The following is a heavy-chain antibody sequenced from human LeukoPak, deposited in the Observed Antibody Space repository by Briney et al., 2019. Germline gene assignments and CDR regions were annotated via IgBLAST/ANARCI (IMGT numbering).Heavy chain of an antibody. V-gene: IGHV4-30-2*01. D-gene: IGHD3-10*01. CDR2: IYHSGST. CDR3: ARTTYGAYAFDI. CDR1: GGSISSGGYS. J-gene: IGHJ3*02. Sequence: SETLSLTCAVSGGSISSGGYSWSWIRQPPGKGLEWIGYIYHSGSTYYNPSLKSRVTISVGRSKNQFSLKLSSVTAADTAVYYCARTTYGAYAFDIWGQGTMVTVSS.